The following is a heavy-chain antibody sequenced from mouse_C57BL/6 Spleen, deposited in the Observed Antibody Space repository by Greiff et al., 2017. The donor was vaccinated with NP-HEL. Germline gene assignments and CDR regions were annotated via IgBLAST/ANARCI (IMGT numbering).Heavy chain of an antibody. Sequence: EVKLMESEGGLVQPGSSMKLSCTASGFTFSDYYMAWVRQVPEKGLEWVANINYDGSSTYYLDSLKSRFIISRDNAKNILYLQMSSLKSEDTATYYCASSDYEGLAYWGQGTLVTVSA. J-gene: IGHJ3*01. CDR3: ASSDYEGLAY. CDR2: INYDGSST. CDR1: GFTFSDYY. V-gene: IGHV5-16*01. D-gene: IGHD2-4*01.